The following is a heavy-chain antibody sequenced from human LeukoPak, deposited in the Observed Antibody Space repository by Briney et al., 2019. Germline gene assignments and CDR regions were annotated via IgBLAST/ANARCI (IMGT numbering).Heavy chain of an antibody. D-gene: IGHD4-11*01. CDR1: GFTFSSYA. CDR3: AKDRNILQKRTPYYYGMDV. V-gene: IGHV3-23*01. Sequence: GGSLRLSCAASGFTFSSYAMSWVRQAPGKGLEWVSAISGSGGSTYYADSVKGRFTISRDNSKNTLYLQMNSLRAEDTAVYYCAKDRNILQKRTPYYYGMDVWGQGTTVTVSS. J-gene: IGHJ6*02. CDR2: ISGSGGST.